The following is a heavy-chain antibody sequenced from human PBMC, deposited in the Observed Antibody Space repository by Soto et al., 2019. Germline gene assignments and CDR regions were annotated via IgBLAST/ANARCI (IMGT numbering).Heavy chain of an antibody. J-gene: IGHJ6*01. V-gene: IGHV1-18*01. Sequence: GASVKVSCKASGYTFTNYGISRVRQAPGQGLEWMGWISAYNANTYYAQTFQGRVTMTIETSTSTTYLELRSLKSNDTAVYYCARDQRSGWYGHDPGMDV. D-gene: IGHD6-19*01. CDR2: ISAYNANT. CDR3: ARDQRSGWYGHDPGMDV. CDR1: GYTFTNYG.